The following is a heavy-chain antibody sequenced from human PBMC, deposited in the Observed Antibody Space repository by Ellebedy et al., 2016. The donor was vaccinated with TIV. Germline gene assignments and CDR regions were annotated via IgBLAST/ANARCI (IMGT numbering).Heavy chain of an antibody. D-gene: IGHD7-27*01. CDR1: GFTFDDYA. CDR2: ISWRGYYI. Sequence: GGSLRLSXAASGFTFDDYAMHWVRQAPGKGLEWVSGISWRGYYIGYADSVRGRFTISRGNAKSSLYLQMNSLRIEDTAVYYCTKDLLRGIWGGSGRDYWGQGTLVTVSS. V-gene: IGHV3-9*01. CDR3: TKDLLRGIWGGSGRDY. J-gene: IGHJ4*02.